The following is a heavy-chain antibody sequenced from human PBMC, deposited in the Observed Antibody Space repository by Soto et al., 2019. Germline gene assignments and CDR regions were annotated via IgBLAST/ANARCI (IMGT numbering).Heavy chain of an antibody. CDR1: GFTFSSYG. Sequence: GGSLRLSCAASGFTFSSYGMHWVRQAPGKGLEWVAVIWYDGSNKYYADSVKGRFTISRDNSKNTLHLQMNSLRAEDTAVYYCARVGATPEYYYGMDVWGQGTTVTVS. CDR3: ARVGATPEYYYGMDV. V-gene: IGHV3-33*01. CDR2: IWYDGSNK. D-gene: IGHD1-26*01. J-gene: IGHJ6*02.